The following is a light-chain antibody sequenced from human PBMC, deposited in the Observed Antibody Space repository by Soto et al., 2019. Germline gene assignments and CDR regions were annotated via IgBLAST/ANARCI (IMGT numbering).Light chain of an antibody. Sequence: ELVLTQSPGTLSLSPGDRATLSCRSSQSAYSSYLSWYQQKPGQAPRLLIHGASNRASGIPDRFSGSGSGTDFTLTISRLEPEDFAVYYCQQYGGSPRTFGQGTKVDIK. J-gene: IGKJ1*01. V-gene: IGKV3-20*01. CDR3: QQYGGSPRT. CDR2: GAS. CDR1: QSAYSSY.